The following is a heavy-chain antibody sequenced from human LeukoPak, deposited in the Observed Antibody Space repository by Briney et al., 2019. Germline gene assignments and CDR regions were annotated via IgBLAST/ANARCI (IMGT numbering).Heavy chain of an antibody. Sequence: SQTLSLTCTVSGVSISSGGHSWIWIRQPPGKGLELIGYVSYTGSTYSNPSLKSRVIISVDTSKNQFSLKLSSVTAADTAVYYCATDFEGSSGLFDYWGQGTLVTVSS. J-gene: IGHJ4*02. CDR1: GVSISSGGHS. D-gene: IGHD6-19*01. CDR3: ATDFEGSSGLFDY. CDR2: VSYTGST. V-gene: IGHV4-30-4*07.